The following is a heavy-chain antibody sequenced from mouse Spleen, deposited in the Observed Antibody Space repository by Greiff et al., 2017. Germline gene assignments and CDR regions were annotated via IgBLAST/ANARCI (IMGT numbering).Heavy chain of an antibody. CDR3: ARHARDWYFDV. CDR2: ISSGGSYT. V-gene: IGHV5-6*01. Sequence: EVKLVESGGDLVKPGGSLKLSCAASGFTFSSYGMSWVRQTPDKRLEWVATISSGGSYTYYPDSVKGRFTISRDNAKNTLYLQMSSLKSEDTAMYYCARHARDWYFDVWGTGTTVTVSS. J-gene: IGHJ1*03. CDR1: GFTFSSYG.